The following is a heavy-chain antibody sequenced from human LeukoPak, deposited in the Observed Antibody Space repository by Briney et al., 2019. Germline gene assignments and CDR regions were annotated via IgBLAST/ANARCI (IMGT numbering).Heavy chain of an antibody. Sequence: SETLSLTCTVSGGSISSSSYYWGWIRQPPGKGPEWIGGIYYSGSTYYNPSLKSRVTISVDTSKNQFSLKLSSVTAADTAVYYCARQRYCSSTSCYALWAYYYYYMDVWGKGTTVTISS. V-gene: IGHV4-39*01. CDR3: ARQRYCSSTSCYALWAYYYYYMDV. D-gene: IGHD2-2*01. CDR1: GGSISSSSYY. CDR2: IYYSGST. J-gene: IGHJ6*03.